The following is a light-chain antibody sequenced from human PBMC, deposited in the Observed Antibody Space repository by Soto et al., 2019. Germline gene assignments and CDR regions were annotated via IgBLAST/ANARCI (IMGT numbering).Light chain of an antibody. CDR2: DAS. V-gene: IGKV3-11*01. CDR1: QSVSSY. J-gene: IGKJ4*01. Sequence: EIVLTQSPATLSLSPGERATLSCRASQSVSSYLAWYQQKPGQAPRLLIYDASNRATGIPARCSGSGSGTDFTLTISSLEPEDFAFYYCQQRSNWTRATFGGGTKVEIK. CDR3: QQRSNWTRAT.